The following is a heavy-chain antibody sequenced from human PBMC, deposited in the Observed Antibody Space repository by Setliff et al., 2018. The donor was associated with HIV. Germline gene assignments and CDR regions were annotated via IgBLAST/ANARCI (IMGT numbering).Heavy chain of an antibody. V-gene: IGHV3-30*02. Sequence: TFSSYGMHWVRQAPGKGLEWVAFIRSDESDKHYADSVKGRFTISRDNSKNTLYLQMNSLRVEDTAVYYCARETMYDSRGYLSHYFDYWGQGTPVTVSS. CDR2: IRSDESDK. D-gene: IGHD3-22*01. CDR1: TFSSYG. J-gene: IGHJ4*02. CDR3: ARETMYDSRGYLSHYFDY.